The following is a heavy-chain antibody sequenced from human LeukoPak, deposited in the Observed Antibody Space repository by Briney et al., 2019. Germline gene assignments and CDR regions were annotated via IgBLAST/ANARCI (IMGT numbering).Heavy chain of an antibody. CDR2: IIPILGIA. D-gene: IGHD5-18*01. J-gene: IGHJ3*02. V-gene: IGHV1-69*04. Sequence: ASVKVSCKASGGTFSSYAISWVRQAPGQGLEWMGRIIPILGIANYVQKFQGRVTITADKSTSTAYMELSSLRSEDTAVYYCARDPSRGYSYGGDAFDIWGQGTMVTVSS. CDR3: ARDPSRGYSYGGDAFDI. CDR1: GGTFSSYA.